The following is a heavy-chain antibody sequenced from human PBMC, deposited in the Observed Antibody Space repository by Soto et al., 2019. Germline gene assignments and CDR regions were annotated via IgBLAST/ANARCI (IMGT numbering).Heavy chain of an antibody. Sequence: SETPSLTCTVCGCSICSSSYDWGWIRQPPGKGLEWIGSIYYSGSTYYNPSLKSRVTISVDTSKNQFSLKLSSVTAADTAVYYCARLSWEMATITSFGFYYGMDVWGQGTTVTVSS. J-gene: IGHJ6*02. V-gene: IGHV4-39*01. CDR3: ARLSWEMATITSFGFYYGMDV. CDR2: IYYSGST. D-gene: IGHD5-12*01. CDR1: GCSICSSSYD.